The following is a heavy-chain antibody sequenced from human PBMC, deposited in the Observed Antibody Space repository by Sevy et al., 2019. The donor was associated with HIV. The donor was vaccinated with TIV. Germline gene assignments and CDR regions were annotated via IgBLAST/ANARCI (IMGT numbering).Heavy chain of an antibody. CDR2: ISRAGDSI. CDR3: AREHTGSFPDF. D-gene: IGHD1-26*01. V-gene: IGHV3-11*04. J-gene: IGHJ4*02. CDR1: GFTFRDYP. Sequence: GGSLRLSCAASGFTFRDYPMNWIRQAPGKGLEWLSYISRAGDSIYYADSVMGGFTVSRDNAKNSLYLQMDRLSDEDTAIYYCAREHTGSFPDFWGQGTLVTVSS.